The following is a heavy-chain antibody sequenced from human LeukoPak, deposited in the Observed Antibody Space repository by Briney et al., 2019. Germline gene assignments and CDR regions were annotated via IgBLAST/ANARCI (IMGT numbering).Heavy chain of an antibody. J-gene: IGHJ4*02. CDR1: GFRFSNYS. Sequence: GGSLRLSCAASGFRFSNYSMNWVRQAPGKGLQWVSSISSSSSYIYYAGSVKGRFTISRDNAKNSLSLQMNSLRAEDTAVYYCARGAEEAIHLWSALDYWGQGILVTVSS. D-gene: IGHD5-18*01. CDR2: ISSSSSYI. CDR3: ARGAEEAIHLWSALDY. V-gene: IGHV3-21*01.